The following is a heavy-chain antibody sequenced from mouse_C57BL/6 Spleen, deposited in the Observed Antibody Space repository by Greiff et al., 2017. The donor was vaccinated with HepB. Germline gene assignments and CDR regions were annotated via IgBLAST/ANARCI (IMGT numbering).Heavy chain of an antibody. D-gene: IGHD3-1*01. CDR3: ARIGGHFSMDY. Sequence: QVQLQQPGAELVKPGASVKMSCKASGYTFTSYWITWVKQRPGQGLEWIGDIYPGSGSTNYNEKFKNKATLTVDTSSSTAYMQLSSLTSEDSAVYYCARIGGHFSMDYWGQGTSVTVSS. V-gene: IGHV1-55*01. CDR1: GYTFTSYW. CDR2: IYPGSGST. J-gene: IGHJ4*01.